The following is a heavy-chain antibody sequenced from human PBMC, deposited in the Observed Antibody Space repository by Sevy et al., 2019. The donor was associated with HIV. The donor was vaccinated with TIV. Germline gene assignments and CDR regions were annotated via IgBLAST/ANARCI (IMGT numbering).Heavy chain of an antibody. J-gene: IGHJ5*02. D-gene: IGHD2-15*01. Sequence: GESLKISCKGSGYSFTSYWIGWVRQMPGKGLEWMGIIYPGDSDTRYSPSFQGQVTISADKSISTAYLQWSSLKASDTAMYYCARHVGIWRGSGGSCSISWFDPWGQGTLVTVSS. CDR2: IYPGDSDT. V-gene: IGHV5-51*01. CDR1: GYSFTSYW. CDR3: ARHVGIWRGSGGSCSISWFDP.